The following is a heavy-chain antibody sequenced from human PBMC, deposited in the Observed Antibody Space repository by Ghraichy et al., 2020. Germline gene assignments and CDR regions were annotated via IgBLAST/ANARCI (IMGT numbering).Heavy chain of an antibody. J-gene: IGHJ4*02. D-gene: IGHD3-9*01. Sequence: SETLSLTCTVSGASISSTHFWWGWIRQPPGKGLEWIGSFHYSGSIHYNPSLQRRVTISIDTPNNQFSLKLYSLTAADTAVYYCSRPDISWGQGTLVSVSP. V-gene: IGHV4-39*01. CDR3: SRPDIS. CDR1: GASISSTHFW. CDR2: FHYSGSI.